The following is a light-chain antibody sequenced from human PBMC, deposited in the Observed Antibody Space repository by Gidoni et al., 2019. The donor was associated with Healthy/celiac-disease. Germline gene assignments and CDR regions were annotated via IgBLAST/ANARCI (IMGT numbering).Light chain of an antibody. CDR2: DAS. CDR3: QQYNSYSWT. J-gene: IGKJ1*01. Sequence: DIQMTQSPSTLSASVGDRVTITCRASQSISSWLAWYQQKPGKAPKLLIYDASSLESGVPSRFSGSRSGTEFTLTISSLQPDDFATYYCQQYNSYSWTFGQXTKVEIK. V-gene: IGKV1-5*01. CDR1: QSISSW.